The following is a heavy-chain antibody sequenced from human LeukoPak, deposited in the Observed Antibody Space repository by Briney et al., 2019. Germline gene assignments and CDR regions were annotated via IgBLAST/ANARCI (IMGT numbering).Heavy chain of an antibody. CDR3: TRGTDGLWDF. Sequence: PGGSLRLSCEASGFSFSSYWMTWVRQPPGKGPEWVANIKQDESEKYSVDSVKGRFTISRDNAKNSLYLQMNSLRAEDTAVYYCTRGTDGLWDFWGQGTLVTVSS. CDR2: IKQDESEK. V-gene: IGHV3-7*01. J-gene: IGHJ4*02. D-gene: IGHD2-8*01. CDR1: GFSFSSYW.